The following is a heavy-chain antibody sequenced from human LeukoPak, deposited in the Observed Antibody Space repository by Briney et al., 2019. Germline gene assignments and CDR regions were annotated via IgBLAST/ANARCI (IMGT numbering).Heavy chain of an antibody. D-gene: IGHD3-16*01. CDR2: MNQDGSAK. CDR3: ATYTHWVAGDV. V-gene: IGHV3-7*01. J-gene: IGHJ6*02. CDR1: GFTFSDSW. Sequence: PGGSLRLSCAASGFTFSDSWMSWVRQAPGKGLEWVANMNQDGSAKGYVDSVKGRFTISRDNARNYLYLQMSSLRPEDTAVYYCATYTHWVAGDVWGQGTTVTVSS.